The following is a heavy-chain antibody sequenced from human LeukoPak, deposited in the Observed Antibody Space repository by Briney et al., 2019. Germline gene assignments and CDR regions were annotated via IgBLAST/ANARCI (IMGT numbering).Heavy chain of an antibody. V-gene: IGHV4-34*01. CDR3: ARGPYRGFDY. D-gene: IGHD1-14*01. CDR1: GVSFSGYY. CDR2: INHSGST. Sequence: SETLSLTCAVYGVSFSGYYWSWIRQPPGKGLEWIGEINHSGSTNYNPSLKSRITISVDTSKNQFSLKLSSVTAADTAVYYCARGPYRGFDYWGQGTLVTVSS. J-gene: IGHJ4*02.